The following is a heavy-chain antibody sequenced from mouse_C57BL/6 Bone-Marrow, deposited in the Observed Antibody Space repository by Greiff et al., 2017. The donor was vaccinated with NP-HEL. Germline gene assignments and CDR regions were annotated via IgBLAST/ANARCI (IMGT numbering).Heavy chain of an antibody. CDR1: GYTFTDHT. V-gene: IGHV1-78*01. CDR2: IYPRDGST. J-gene: IGHJ3*01. CDR3: ARGYYYGSSFPFAY. D-gene: IGHD1-1*01. Sequence: VKLMESDAELVKPGASVKISCKVSGYTFTDHTIHWMKQRPEQGLEWIGYIYPRDGSTKYNEKFKGKATLTADKSSSTAYSQLNSLTSEDSAVYFCARGYYYGSSFPFAYWGQGTLVTVSA.